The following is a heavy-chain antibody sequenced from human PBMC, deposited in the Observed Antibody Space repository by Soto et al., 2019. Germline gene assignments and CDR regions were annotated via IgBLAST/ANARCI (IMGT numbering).Heavy chain of an antibody. J-gene: IGHJ3*02. V-gene: IGHV3-30-3*01. Sequence: SGGSLRLSCAASGFTFSSYAMHWVRQAPGKWLQWVAVISYDGSNKYYADSVKGRFTVSRDNSKNTLYLQMNSLRAEDTAVYYCARDAYYDSSGYYRPVVAFEIWGQETLDNVSS. D-gene: IGHD3-22*01. CDR3: ARDAYYDSSGYYRPVVAFEI. CDR1: GFTFSSYA. CDR2: ISYDGSNK.